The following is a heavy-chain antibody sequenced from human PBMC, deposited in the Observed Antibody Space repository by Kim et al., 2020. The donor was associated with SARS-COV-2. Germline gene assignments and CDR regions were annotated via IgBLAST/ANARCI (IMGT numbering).Heavy chain of an antibody. V-gene: IGHV4-39*01. CDR3: ARRSRGHSFDI. CDR1: GGPITGSDY. D-gene: IGHD1-26*01. J-gene: IGHJ3*02. Sequence: SETLSLTCTVSGGPITGSDYWGWIRQPPGKGLEWIGNIYYSGITYYNPSLKSRVTISLDTSKSQFSLMLSSVTAADTAIYYCARRSRGHSFDIWGQGTMVTVSS. CDR2: IYYSGIT.